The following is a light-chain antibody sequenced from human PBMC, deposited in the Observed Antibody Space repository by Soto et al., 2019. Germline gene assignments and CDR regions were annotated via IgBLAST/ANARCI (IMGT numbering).Light chain of an antibody. CDR3: SSYTSSSSDG. J-gene: IGLJ1*01. CDR2: EVS. CDR1: SSDVGGYNY. V-gene: IGLV2-14*01. Sequence: QSVLTQPASVSGSPGQSITISCTGTSSDVGGYNYVSWYQQHPGKAPKLMIYEVSNRPSGVSNRFSGSKSGNTAYLTISGLQTEDEADYYCSSYTSSSSDGFGSGTKLTVL.